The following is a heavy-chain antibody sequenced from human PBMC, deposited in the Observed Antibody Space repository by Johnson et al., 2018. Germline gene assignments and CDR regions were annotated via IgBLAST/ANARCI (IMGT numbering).Heavy chain of an antibody. V-gene: IGHV3-74*02. CDR1: GFSFSTYW. CDR2: INSDASHI. D-gene: IGHD1-14*01. J-gene: IGHJ6*03. Sequence: EVQLLETGGGLVQPGGSLRLSCAASGFSFSTYWMHWVRQVPGKGLVWVSRINSDASHINYAGSLKGRFNISRDNAKNTVYRQMGSLRDEDTAVYYCVPSPDGGYIDVWGNGTTVTVSS. CDR3: VPSPDGGYIDV.